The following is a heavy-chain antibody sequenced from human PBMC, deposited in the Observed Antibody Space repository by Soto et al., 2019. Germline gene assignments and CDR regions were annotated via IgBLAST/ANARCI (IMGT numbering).Heavy chain of an antibody. CDR3: AKEERLTIFGVVIKYFDY. CDR1: GFTFSSYA. Sequence: GGSLRLSCAASGFTFSSYAMSWVRQAPGKGLEWVSAISGSGYSTYYADSVKGRFTISRDNSKNTLYLQMNSLRAEDTAVYYCAKEERLTIFGVVIKYFDYWGQGTLVTVSS. D-gene: IGHD3-3*01. J-gene: IGHJ4*02. V-gene: IGHV3-23*01. CDR2: ISGSGYST.